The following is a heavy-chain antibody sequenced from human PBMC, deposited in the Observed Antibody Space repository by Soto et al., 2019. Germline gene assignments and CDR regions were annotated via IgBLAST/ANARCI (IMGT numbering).Heavy chain of an antibody. Sequence: PSETLSLTCAVYGGSFSGYYWSWIRQPPGKGLEWIGEINHSGSTNYNPSLKSRVTISVDTSKNQFSLKLSSVTAADTAVYYCARRWGSGSYYYYYYYGMDVWGQGTTVTVSS. CDR2: INHSGST. V-gene: IGHV4-34*01. CDR3: ARRWGSGSYYYYYYYGMDV. D-gene: IGHD1-26*01. CDR1: GGSFSGYY. J-gene: IGHJ6*02.